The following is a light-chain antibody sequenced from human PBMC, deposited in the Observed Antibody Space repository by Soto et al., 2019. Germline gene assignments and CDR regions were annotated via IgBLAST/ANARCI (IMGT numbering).Light chain of an antibody. V-gene: IGLV2-14*01. CDR1: SSDVGGYNF. Sequence: QPVLTQPASVSGSPGQSITISCTGTSSDVGGYNFVSWYQQHPGKVPRLIMYEVSNRPSGVSNRFSGSKSGNTASLTISGLQAEDEADYYCSSYTSTSTREVFGGGTKVTVL. J-gene: IGLJ2*01. CDR3: SSYTSTSTREV. CDR2: EVS.